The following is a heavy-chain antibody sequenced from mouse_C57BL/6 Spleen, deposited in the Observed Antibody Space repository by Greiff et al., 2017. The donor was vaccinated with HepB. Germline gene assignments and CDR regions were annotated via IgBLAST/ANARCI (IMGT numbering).Heavy chain of an antibody. J-gene: IGHJ4*01. CDR3: ARSLMITRAMDY. V-gene: IGHV1-18*01. CDR1: GYTFTDYN. D-gene: IGHD2-4*01. CDR2: INPNNGGT. Sequence: EVQLQQSGPELVKPGASVKIPCKASGYTFTDYNMDWVKQSHGKSLEWIGDINPNNGGTIYNQKFKGKATLTVDKSSSTAYMELRSLTSEDTAVYYCARSLMITRAMDYWGQGTSVTVSS.